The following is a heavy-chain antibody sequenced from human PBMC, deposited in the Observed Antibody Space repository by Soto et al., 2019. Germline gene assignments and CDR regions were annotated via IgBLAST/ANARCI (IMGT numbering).Heavy chain of an antibody. CDR1: GDSFNDYY. J-gene: IGHJ6*03. V-gene: IGHV1-2*04. Sequence: QVQLVQSGAEVRKPGASVTVSCRSSGDSFNDYYIHWARQAPGQGFEWMGWINPNGGVTKYAQKFQGWGSITRDTSIRTVYMQLSRLRSDDTAVYYCARESVGATATLDYYYFYMDVWGTGTTVTVSS. CDR3: ARESVGATATLDYYYFYMDV. D-gene: IGHD3-16*01. CDR2: INPNGGVT.